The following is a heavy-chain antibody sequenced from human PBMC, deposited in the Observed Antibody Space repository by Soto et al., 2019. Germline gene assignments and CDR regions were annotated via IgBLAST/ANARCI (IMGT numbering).Heavy chain of an antibody. J-gene: IGHJ4*02. D-gene: IGHD2-2*01. Sequence: PGGSLRLSCATSGFTFSSYVMSWVRQAPGKGLEWVSTISDSYSTYYADSVKGRFTISRDNSKNTLYLQMNSLRAEDTAVYYCAKGGLGYCSSTSCLFHFDYWGQGTLVTVSS. CDR3: AKGGLGYCSSTSCLFHFDY. V-gene: IGHV3-23*01. CDR2: ISDSYST. CDR1: GFTFSSYV.